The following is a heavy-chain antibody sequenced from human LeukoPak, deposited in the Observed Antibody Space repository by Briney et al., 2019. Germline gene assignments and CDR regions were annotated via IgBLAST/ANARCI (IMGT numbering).Heavy chain of an antibody. J-gene: IGHJ4*02. V-gene: IGHV1-8*03. Sequence: ASVKVSCKASGYTFANYEIHWVRQATGQGLEWMAWVNPNSGNTNYAQKFQGRVTVTRNTFISTAYMVLGSLGFEDTAVYYCARGTSYYASGSYPDFDYWGQGTLVTVSS. D-gene: IGHD3-10*01. CDR2: VNPNSGNT. CDR1: GYTFANYE. CDR3: ARGTSYYASGSYPDFDY.